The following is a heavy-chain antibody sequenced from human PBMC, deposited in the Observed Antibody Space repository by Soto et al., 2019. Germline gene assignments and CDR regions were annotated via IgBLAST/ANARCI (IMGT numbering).Heavy chain of an antibody. J-gene: IGHJ4*02. CDR3: SRDVVVGAKALNY. V-gene: IGHV3-7*01. Sequence: GGSLRLSCAASGFTFSNYWMTWVRQAPGKRLEWVANIKEDGSEKHYVDSVKGRFTISRDNAKNSLYLQMNSLRVEDTAVYFCSRDVVVGAKALNYWGQGALVTVSS. CDR1: GFTFSNYW. D-gene: IGHD2-15*01. CDR2: IKEDGSEK.